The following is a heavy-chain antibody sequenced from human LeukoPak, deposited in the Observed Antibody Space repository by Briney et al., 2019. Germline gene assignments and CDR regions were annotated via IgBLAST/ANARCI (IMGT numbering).Heavy chain of an antibody. J-gene: IGHJ4*02. V-gene: IGHV3-48*03. CDR2: ISSSGSTI. D-gene: IGHD3-10*01. CDR1: GFTFSSYE. CDR3: AKDWDYYGSGSPLDY. Sequence: GGSLRLSCAASGFTFSSYEMNWVRQAPGKGLEWVSYISSSGSTIYYADSVKGRFTISRDNSKNTLYLQMNSLRAEDTAVYYCAKDWDYYGSGSPLDYWGQGTLVTVSS.